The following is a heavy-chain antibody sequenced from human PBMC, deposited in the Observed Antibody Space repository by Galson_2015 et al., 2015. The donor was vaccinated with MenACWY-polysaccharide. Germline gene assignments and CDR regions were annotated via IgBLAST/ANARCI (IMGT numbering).Heavy chain of an antibody. J-gene: IGHJ4*02. D-gene: IGHD2-21*02. CDR3: AKDQWGDCGGDCLPPDY. V-gene: IGHV3-23*01. CDR1: GFILNTYG. CDR2: ISAGAGST. Sequence: SLRLSCATSGFILNTYGMTWVRQAPGKGLEWVSGISAGAGSTYYADSVKGRFTISRDNSKNTLFLQMNSVRAEDTAVYYCAKDQWGDCGGDCLPPDYWGQGTLVTVSS.